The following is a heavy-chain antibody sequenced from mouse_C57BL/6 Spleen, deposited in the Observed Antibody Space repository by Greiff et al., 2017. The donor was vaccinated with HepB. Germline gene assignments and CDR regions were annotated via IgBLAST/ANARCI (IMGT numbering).Heavy chain of an antibody. Sequence: EVQLQESGPELVKPGASVKISCKASGYSFTGYYMNWVKQSPEKSLEWIGEINPSTGGTTYNQKFKAKATLTVDKSSSTAYMQLKSLTSEDSAVYYCARLPLYYYGSSSWYFDVWGTGTTVTVSS. CDR3: ARLPLYYYGSSSWYFDV. CDR1: GYSFTGYY. V-gene: IGHV1-42*01. J-gene: IGHJ1*03. D-gene: IGHD1-1*01. CDR2: INPSTGGT.